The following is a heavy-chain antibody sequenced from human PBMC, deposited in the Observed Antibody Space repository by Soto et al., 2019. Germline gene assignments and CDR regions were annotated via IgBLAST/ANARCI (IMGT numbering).Heavy chain of an antibody. Sequence: PGGSLRLSCAASGFTFSSYGMHWVRQAPGKGLEWVAVIWYDGSNKYYADSVKGRFTISRDNSKNTLYLQMNSLRAEDTAVYYCAREEMATIIDYWGQGTLVTVSS. CDR3: AREEMATIIDY. J-gene: IGHJ4*02. V-gene: IGHV3-33*01. CDR2: IWYDGSNK. D-gene: IGHD5-12*01. CDR1: GFTFSSYG.